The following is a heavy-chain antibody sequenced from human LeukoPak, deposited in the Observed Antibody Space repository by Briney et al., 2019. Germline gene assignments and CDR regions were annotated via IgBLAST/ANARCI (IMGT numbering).Heavy chain of an antibody. CDR3: AKAPLRITMIVVVPYFDY. CDR2: ISGSGGST. CDR1: GFTFSSYA. J-gene: IGHJ4*02. D-gene: IGHD3-22*01. Sequence: GGSLRLSCAASGFTFSSYAMSWVRQAPGKGLEWVSAISGSGGSTYYADSVKGRFTISRDNSKNTLYLQMNSLRAEDTAVYYCAKAPLRITMIVVVPYFDYWGKGTLVTVSS. V-gene: IGHV3-23*01.